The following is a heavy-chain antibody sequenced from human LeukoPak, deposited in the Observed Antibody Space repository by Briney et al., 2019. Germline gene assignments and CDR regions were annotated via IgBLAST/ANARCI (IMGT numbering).Heavy chain of an antibody. CDR1: GYTFTSYG. V-gene: IGHV1-18*01. Sequence: ASVKVSCKASGYTFTSYGISWVRQAPGQGLEWMGWISAYNGNTNYAQKLQGRVTMTTDTSTSTAYMELRSLRSDDTAVYYCARGRPLGRFGRQYSWFDPWGQGTLVTVSS. CDR2: ISAYNGNT. CDR3: ARGRPLGRFGRQYSWFDP. J-gene: IGHJ5*02. D-gene: IGHD3-10*01.